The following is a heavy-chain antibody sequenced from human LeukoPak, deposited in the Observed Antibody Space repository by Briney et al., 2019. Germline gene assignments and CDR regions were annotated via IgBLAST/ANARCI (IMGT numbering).Heavy chain of an antibody. CDR1: GGSISSSAYY. CDR3: ARLLRESEFDILTGKYLNRPGSFGY. V-gene: IGHV4-39*01. D-gene: IGHD3-9*01. CDR2: IYYSGNT. J-gene: IGHJ4*02. Sequence: PSETLSLTCTVSGGSISSSAYYWGWIRQPPGKGLEWIGNIYYSGNTYYNPSLKSRVIISVDTSKNQFSLKVSSVTAADTAVYYCARLLRESEFDILTGKYLNRPGSFGYWGQGTLVTVSS.